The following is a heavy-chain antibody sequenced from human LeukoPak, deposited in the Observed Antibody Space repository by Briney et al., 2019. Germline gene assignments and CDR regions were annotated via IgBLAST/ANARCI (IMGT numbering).Heavy chain of an antibody. Sequence: ASVKVSCKASGYTFTSYGISWVRQAPGQGLEWMGWISAYNGNTNYAQKLQGRVTMTTDTSTSTAYKELRSLRSDDTAVYYCARWDSRNWFDPWGQGTLVTVSS. CDR3: ARWDSRNWFDP. D-gene: IGHD1-26*01. CDR2: ISAYNGNT. V-gene: IGHV1-18*01. J-gene: IGHJ5*02. CDR1: GYTFTSYG.